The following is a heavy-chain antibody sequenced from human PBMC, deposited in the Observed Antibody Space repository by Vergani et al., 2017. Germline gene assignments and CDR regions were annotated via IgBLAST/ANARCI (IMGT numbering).Heavy chain of an antibody. V-gene: IGHV3-30*02. CDR3: AKHFRGWGIDY. J-gene: IGHJ4*02. CDR2: IQFDGSNQ. Sequence: QVQLVESGGGVFQRGGSLRLSCATSGFTLSNYDMQWIRQGQGKGLEFVAFIQFDGSNQYYADSVKGRFTLSRDFSKNTLYLQMNSLRTDDTATYYCAKHFRGWGIDYWGQGTQVIVSS. CDR1: GFTLSNYD. D-gene: IGHD3-16*01.